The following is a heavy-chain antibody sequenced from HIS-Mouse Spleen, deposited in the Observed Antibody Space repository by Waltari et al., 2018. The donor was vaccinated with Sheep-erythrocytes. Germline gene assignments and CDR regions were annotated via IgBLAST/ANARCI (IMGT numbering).Heavy chain of an antibody. CDR1: GFTFSSYG. D-gene: IGHD7-27*01. CDR2: ISYDGSNK. CDR3: AKDPANWDAFDI. V-gene: IGHV3-30*18. Sequence: QVQLVESGGGVVQPGRSLRLSCAASGFTFSSYGMHWVRQAPGKGLEWVAVISYDGSNKYYEDSVKGRFTISRDNSKNTLYLQMNSLRAEDTAVYYCAKDPANWDAFDIWGQGTMVTVSS. J-gene: IGHJ3*02.